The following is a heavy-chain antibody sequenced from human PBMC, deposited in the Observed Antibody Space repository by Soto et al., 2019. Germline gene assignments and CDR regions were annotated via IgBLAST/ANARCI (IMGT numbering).Heavy chain of an antibody. CDR2: ISGSGGST. CDR1: GFTFSSYA. J-gene: IGHJ4*02. CDR3: AKDRRGYGSYYFDH. Sequence: EVQLLESGGGLVQPGGSLRLSCAASGFTFSSYAMSWVRQAPGKGLEWVSAISGSGGSTYYADSVKGRFTISRDNSKNTLYLQMNSLSAEDRAVYYCAKDRRGYGSYYFDHWGQGTLVTVSS. D-gene: IGHD5-12*01. V-gene: IGHV3-23*01.